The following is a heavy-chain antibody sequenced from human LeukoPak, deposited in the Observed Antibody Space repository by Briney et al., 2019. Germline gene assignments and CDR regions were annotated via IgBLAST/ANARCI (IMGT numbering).Heavy chain of an antibody. Sequence: PGGSLRLSCAASGFTFSSSAMSWVRQAPGKGLEWVSGISGSGGTTYYADSVKGRFTISRDNSKNTLYLQMNSLRAEDTAVYYCAKEGVGEYFWNRQAADYWGQGTLVTVSS. CDR2: ISGSGGTT. V-gene: IGHV3-23*01. CDR3: AKEGVGEYFWNRQAADY. D-gene: IGHD3-3*01. CDR1: GFTFSSSA. J-gene: IGHJ4*02.